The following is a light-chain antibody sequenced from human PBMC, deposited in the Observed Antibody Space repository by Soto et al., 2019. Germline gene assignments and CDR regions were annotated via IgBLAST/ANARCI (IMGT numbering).Light chain of an antibody. V-gene: IGLV2-8*01. J-gene: IGLJ1*01. Sequence: QSVLTQPPSASGSPGQSVTISCTGTSSDVGGYNYVSWYQQHPGKAPKLIIYEVSKRPSGVPDRFSGSKSGYTASLTVSGLQAEDEPDYYCSSLAGSEYYVFGTGTKLTVL. CDR3: SSLAGSEYYV. CDR2: EVS. CDR1: SSDVGGYNY.